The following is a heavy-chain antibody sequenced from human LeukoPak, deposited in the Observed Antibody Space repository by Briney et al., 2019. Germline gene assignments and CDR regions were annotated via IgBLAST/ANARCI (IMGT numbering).Heavy chain of an antibody. CDR1: GGTFSSHA. CDR3: ARDLSYYDSSSPLGY. D-gene: IGHD3-22*01. V-gene: IGHV1-18*01. J-gene: IGHJ4*02. Sequence: EASVKVSCKASGGTFSSHAISWVRQAPGQGLEWMGWISAYNGNTNYAQKLQGRVTMTTDTSTSTAYMELRSLRSDDTAVYYCARDLSYYDSSSPLGYWGQGTLVTVSS. CDR2: ISAYNGNT.